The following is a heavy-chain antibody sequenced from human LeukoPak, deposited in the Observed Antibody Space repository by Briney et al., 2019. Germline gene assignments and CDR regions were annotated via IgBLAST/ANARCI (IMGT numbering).Heavy chain of an antibody. D-gene: IGHD2-15*01. CDR3: ARGGVVYPDSFDI. Sequence: GGSLRLSCAASGFTFSAYSMNWVRQAPGQGLEWVSSITSSSSSTYYADSVKGRFTISRDNAKNSLYLQMNILRAEDTAVYYCARGGVVYPDSFDIWGRGTMVTVSS. V-gene: IGHV3-21*01. CDR1: GFTFSAYS. CDR2: ITSSSSST. J-gene: IGHJ3*02.